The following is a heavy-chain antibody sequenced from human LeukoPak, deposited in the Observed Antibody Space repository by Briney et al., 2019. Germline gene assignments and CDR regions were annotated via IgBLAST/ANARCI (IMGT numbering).Heavy chain of an antibody. CDR2: ISYSGST. Sequence: ETLSLTCTVSGGYMSTYYWGWVRQPPGKGLEWIGYISYSGSTTYHPSLNSRVTISLDTSKNQFSLMVTSVTAADTAVYFCARAFSAWPHAFDIWGRGTMVTVSS. D-gene: IGHD6-19*01. CDR1: GGYMSTYY. CDR3: ARAFSAWPHAFDI. V-gene: IGHV4-59*01. J-gene: IGHJ3*02.